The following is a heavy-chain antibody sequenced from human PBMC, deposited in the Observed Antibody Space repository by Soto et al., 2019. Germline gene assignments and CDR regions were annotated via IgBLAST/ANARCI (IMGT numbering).Heavy chain of an antibody. J-gene: IGHJ4*02. Sequence: PGGSLRLSCAASGFTFSSYWMSWVRQAPGKGLEWVANIKQDGSEKYYVDSVKGRFTISRDNAKNSLYLQMNSLRAEDTAVYYCARAPRRDLWPLGYWGQGTLVTVSS. CDR2: IKQDGSEK. D-gene: IGHD3-3*01. CDR1: GFTFSSYW. V-gene: IGHV3-7*01. CDR3: ARAPRRDLWPLGY.